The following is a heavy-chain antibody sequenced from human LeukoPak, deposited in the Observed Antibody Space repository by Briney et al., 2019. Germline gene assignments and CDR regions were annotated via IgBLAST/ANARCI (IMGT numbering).Heavy chain of an antibody. Sequence: PGGSLRLSCAASGFTFSSYWMHWVRQPPGKGLVWVSRISSDGSSTIYADSVKGRFSISRDNAKNTLYLQMSSLRAEDTAVYYCARGTYYFDYWGQGTLVTVSS. V-gene: IGHV3-74*01. J-gene: IGHJ4*02. CDR3: ARGTYYFDY. CDR1: GFTFSSYW. CDR2: ISSDGSST.